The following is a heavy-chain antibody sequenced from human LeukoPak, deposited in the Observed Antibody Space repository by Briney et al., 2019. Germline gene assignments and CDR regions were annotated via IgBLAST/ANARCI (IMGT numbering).Heavy chain of an antibody. Sequence: PGGSLRLSCAASGFPFSNYAMSWVRQAPGKGLECVSVISGDGGSTYYADSVKGRLTISRDNSKNTLYLQMNSLRAEDTAVYYCAKHLWRDLLWFGEGYYFGYWGKGTLVPSPQ. J-gene: IGHJ4*02. D-gene: IGHD3-10*01. V-gene: IGHV3-23*01. CDR2: ISGDGGST. CDR3: AKHLWRDLLWFGEGYYFGY. CDR1: GFPFSNYA.